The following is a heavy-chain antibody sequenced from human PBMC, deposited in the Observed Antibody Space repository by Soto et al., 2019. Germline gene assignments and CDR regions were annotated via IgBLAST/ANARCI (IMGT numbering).Heavy chain of an antibody. J-gene: IGHJ4*02. CDR3: ARGLGDYVEYYFDY. D-gene: IGHD4-17*01. CDR1: GFTFSSYA. V-gene: IGHV3-30-3*01. Sequence: PGGSLRLSCAASGFTFSSYAMSWVRQAPGKGLEWVAVISYDGSNKYYADSVKGRFTISRDNSKNTLYLQMNSLRAEDTAVYYCARGLGDYVEYYFDYWGQGTLVTVSS. CDR2: ISYDGSNK.